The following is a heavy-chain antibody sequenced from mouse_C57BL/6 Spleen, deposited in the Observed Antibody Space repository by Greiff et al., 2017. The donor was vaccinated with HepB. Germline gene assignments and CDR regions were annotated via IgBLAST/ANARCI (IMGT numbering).Heavy chain of an antibody. Sequence: VQLVESGPGLVQPSQSLSITCTVSGFSLTSYGVHWVRQSPGKGLEWLGGIWRGGSTDYNAAFMSRLSITKDNSKSQVFFKMISLQADDTAIYYCACITTVVGEGYWYFDVWGTGTTVTVSS. J-gene: IGHJ1*03. CDR2: IWRGGST. CDR3: ACITTVVGEGYWYFDV. D-gene: IGHD1-1*01. V-gene: IGHV2-5*01. CDR1: GFSLTSYG.